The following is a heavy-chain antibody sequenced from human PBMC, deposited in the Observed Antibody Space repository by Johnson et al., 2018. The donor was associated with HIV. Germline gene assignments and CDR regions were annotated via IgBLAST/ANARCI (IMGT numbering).Heavy chain of an antibody. CDR2: IKQDGSEK. CDR3: ARSARWDSSSWYSFAPCAFDI. D-gene: IGHD6-13*01. CDR1: GFTFSSYW. V-gene: IGHV3-7*01. Sequence: ELLVESGGGFVQPGGSLRLSCAASGFTFSSYWMSWVRQAPGKGLEWVANIKQDGSEKYYVDSVKGRFTISRDNAKNSLYLQMNSLRAEDTAVYYCARSARWDSSSWYSFAPCAFDIWGQGTMVTVSS. J-gene: IGHJ3*02.